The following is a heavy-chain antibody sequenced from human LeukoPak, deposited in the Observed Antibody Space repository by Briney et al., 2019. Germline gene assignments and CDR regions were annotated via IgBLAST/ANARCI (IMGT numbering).Heavy chain of an antibody. D-gene: IGHD3-3*01. CDR3: ARGSRGMEWLLYRRGFDY. Sequence: PSETLSLTCTVSGGSISSYYWSWIRQPAGKGLEWIGRIYTSGSTNYNPSLKSRVTMSVDTSKNQFSLKLSSVTAADTAVYYCARGSRGMEWLLYRRGFDYWGQGTLVTVSS. V-gene: IGHV4-4*07. CDR1: GGSISSYY. J-gene: IGHJ4*02. CDR2: IYTSGST.